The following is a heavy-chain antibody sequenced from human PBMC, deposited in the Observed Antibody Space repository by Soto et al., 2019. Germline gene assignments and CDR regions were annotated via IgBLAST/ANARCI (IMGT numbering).Heavy chain of an antibody. CDR2: IYYSGST. CDR1: GGSISSYY. V-gene: IGHV4-59*08. J-gene: IGHJ4*02. CDR3: ARRYISGFDY. Sequence: QVQLQESGPGLVKPSETLSLTCTVSGGSISSYYWSWIRQPPGKGLEWIGYIYYSGSTNYNPSLKSRVTISVDTCKNQFSLKLTSVTAADTAVYYCARRYISGFDYWGQGTLVTVSS. D-gene: IGHD6-19*01.